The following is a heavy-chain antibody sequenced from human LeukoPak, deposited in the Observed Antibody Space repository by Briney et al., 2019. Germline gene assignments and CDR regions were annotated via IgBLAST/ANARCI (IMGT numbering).Heavy chain of an antibody. D-gene: IGHD5-24*01. CDR2: IYHSGST. J-gene: IGHJ5*02. Sequence: PSETLSLTCAVSGYSISSGYYWGWIRQPPGKGLEWTGSIYHSGSTYYNPSLKSRVTISVDTSKNQFSLKLSSVTAADTAVYYCASQDGYNYDDWFDPWGQGTLVTVSS. V-gene: IGHV4-38-2*01. CDR3: ASQDGYNYDDWFDP. CDR1: GYSISSGYY.